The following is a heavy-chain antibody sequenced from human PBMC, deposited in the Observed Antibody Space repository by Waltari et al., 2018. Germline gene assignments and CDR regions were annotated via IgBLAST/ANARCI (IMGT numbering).Heavy chain of an antibody. Sequence: EVQLVESGGGLVQPGGSLRLSCSASGFTFSSYAMSWVRQAPGKGLGCVSVISGSGGNTYYADSVKGRFIITGDNSKNAVYLQMNSLRAEDTAVYYCAKRLIVGATGGGYWGQGTLVTVSS. CDR2: ISGSGGNT. CDR3: AKRLIVGATGGGY. CDR1: GFTFSSYA. D-gene: IGHD1-26*01. J-gene: IGHJ4*02. V-gene: IGHV3-23*04.